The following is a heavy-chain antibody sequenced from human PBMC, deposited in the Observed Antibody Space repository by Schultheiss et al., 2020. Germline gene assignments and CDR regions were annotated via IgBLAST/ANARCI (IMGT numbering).Heavy chain of an antibody. D-gene: IGHD3-10*01. V-gene: IGHV3-23*01. J-gene: IGHJ4*02. CDR2: ISGSGGST. CDR3: ARDAWDYYGSGTNRELDY. Sequence: GGSLRLSCAASGFTFSSYAMSWVRQAPGKGLEWVSAISGSGGSTYYADSVKGRFTISRDNSKNTLYLQMNSLRAEDTAVYYCARDAWDYYGSGTNRELDYWGQGALVNVSS. CDR1: GFTFSSYA.